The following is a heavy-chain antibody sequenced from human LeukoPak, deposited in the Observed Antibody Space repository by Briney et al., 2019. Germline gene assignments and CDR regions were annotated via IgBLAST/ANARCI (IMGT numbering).Heavy chain of an antibody. D-gene: IGHD2-2*01. J-gene: IGHJ4*02. CDR1: GGSISGYY. CDR3: ARLVVVPAANFDY. V-gene: IGHV4-34*01. CDR2: INHSGST. Sequence: SETLSLTCTVSGGSISGYYWSWIRQPPGKGLEWIGEINHSGSTNYNPSLKSRVTISVDTSKNQFSLKLSSVTAADTAVYYCARLVVVPAANFDYWGQGTLVTVSS.